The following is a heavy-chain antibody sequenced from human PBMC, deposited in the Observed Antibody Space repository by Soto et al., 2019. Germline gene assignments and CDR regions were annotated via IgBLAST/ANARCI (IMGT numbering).Heavy chain of an antibody. CDR3: ARVDYGGNLVRGWFDP. V-gene: IGHV4-59*01. Sequence: PSETLSLTCTVSGGSISSYYWSWIRQPPGKGLEWIGYIYYSGSTNYNPSLKSRVTISVDTSKNQFSLKLSSVTAADTAVYYCARVDYGGNLVRGWFDPWGQGTLVTVS. CDR1: GGSISSYY. D-gene: IGHD3-10*01. CDR2: IYYSGST. J-gene: IGHJ5*02.